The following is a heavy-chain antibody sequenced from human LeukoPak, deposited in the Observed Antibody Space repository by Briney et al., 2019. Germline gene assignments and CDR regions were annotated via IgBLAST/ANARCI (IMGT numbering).Heavy chain of an antibody. CDR2: INPSGGST. CDR3: ARVIGIRFLDSGGMDV. Sequence: VASVKVSCKASGYTFTSYYMHWVRQAPGQGLEWMGIINPSGGSTSYAQKFQGRVTMTRDTSTSTVYMELSSLRSEDTAVYYCARVIGIRFLDSGGMDVWGQGTTVTVSS. D-gene: IGHD3-3*01. J-gene: IGHJ6*02. V-gene: IGHV1-46*01. CDR1: GYTFTSYY.